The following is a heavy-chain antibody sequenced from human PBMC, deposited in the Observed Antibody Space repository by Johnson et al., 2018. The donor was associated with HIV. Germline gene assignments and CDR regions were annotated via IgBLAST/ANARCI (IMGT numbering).Heavy chain of an antibody. J-gene: IGHJ3*02. CDR1: GFTFSTYA. CDR2: ISYDGSNK. Sequence: QVQLVESGGGVVQPGGSLRLSCAASGFTFSTYAMHWVRQVPGKGLEWVALISYDGSNKYYADSVKGRFTISRDNSKTTLFLHINSLRAEDTAVYYCARDRRSSFDIWGQGTMVAVSS. CDR3: ARDRRSSFDI. V-gene: IGHV3-30*04.